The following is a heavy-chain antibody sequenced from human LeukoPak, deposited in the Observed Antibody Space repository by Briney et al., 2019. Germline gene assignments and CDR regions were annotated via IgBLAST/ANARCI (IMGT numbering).Heavy chain of an antibody. D-gene: IGHD3-10*01. Sequence: SETLSLTCTVSGGSISSSSYYWGWIRQPPGKGLEWIGSIYYSGSTYYNPSLKSRVTISVDTSKNQFSLKLSSVTAADTAVYYCARIGTPGYYYGSGSYGQALDYWGQGTLVTVSS. J-gene: IGHJ4*02. CDR3: ARIGTPGYYYGSGSYGQALDY. CDR1: GGSISSSSYY. CDR2: IYYSGST. V-gene: IGHV4-39*07.